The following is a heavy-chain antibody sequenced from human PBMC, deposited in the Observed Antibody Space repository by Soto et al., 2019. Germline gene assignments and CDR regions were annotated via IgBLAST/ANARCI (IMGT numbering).Heavy chain of an antibody. CDR2: ISGGGSDT. V-gene: IGHV3-23*01. CDR3: AKDDSLEWFFPLDA. J-gene: IGHJ5*02. CDR1: GFTFRSYA. D-gene: IGHD3-3*01. Sequence: EVHLLESGGVLVQPGGSLRLSCSASGFTFRSYAMSWVRQAPGKGLEWVSGISGGGSDTYYSDSVRGRFTISRDNSKNTLYLQMNSLRVEDSAVYFCAKDDSLEWFFPLDAWGQGTLVTVSS.